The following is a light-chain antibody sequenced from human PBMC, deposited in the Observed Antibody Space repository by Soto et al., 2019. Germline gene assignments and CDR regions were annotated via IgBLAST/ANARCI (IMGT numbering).Light chain of an antibody. CDR1: SSDVGGYNY. J-gene: IGLJ2*01. CDR2: EVN. Sequence: QSALTQPASVSGSPGQSITISCTGTSSDVGGYNYVSWYQQHPGKAPKLIIYEVNKRPSGVPDRFSGSKSGNTASLTVSGLQAEDEADYYCSSHAGSINVAFGGGTKLTVL. V-gene: IGLV2-8*01. CDR3: SSHAGSINVA.